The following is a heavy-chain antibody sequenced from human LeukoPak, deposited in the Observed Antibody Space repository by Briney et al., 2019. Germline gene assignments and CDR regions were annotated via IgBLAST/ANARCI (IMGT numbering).Heavy chain of an antibody. CDR1: GGSISSYY. J-gene: IGHJ4*02. D-gene: IGHD3-3*01. CDR3: ARDTFWSGYFDY. Sequence: SETLSLTCTVSGGSISSYYWSWIRQPPGKGLKWIGYIYYSGSTNYNPSLKSRVTISVDTSMNQFSLKLSSVTAADTAVYYCARDTFWSGYFDYWGQGTLVTVSS. V-gene: IGHV4-59*01. CDR2: IYYSGST.